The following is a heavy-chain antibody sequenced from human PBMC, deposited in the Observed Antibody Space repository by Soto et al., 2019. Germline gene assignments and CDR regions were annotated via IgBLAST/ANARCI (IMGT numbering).Heavy chain of an antibody. J-gene: IGHJ6*03. V-gene: IGHV3-23*01. Sequence: GGSLRLSCAASGFTFSSYAMSWVRPAPGKGLEWVSAISGSGGSTYYADSVKGRFTISRDNSKNTLYLQMNSLRAEDTAVYYCAKSQEMNSYYYYYYMDVWGKGTTVTVSS. CDR2: ISGSGGST. D-gene: IGHD1-7*01. CDR3: AKSQEMNSYYYYYYMDV. CDR1: GFTFSSYA.